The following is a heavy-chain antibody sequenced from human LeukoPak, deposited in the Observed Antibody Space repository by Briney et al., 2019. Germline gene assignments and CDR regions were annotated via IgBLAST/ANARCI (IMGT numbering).Heavy chain of an antibody. V-gene: IGHV1-2*02. CDR3: ASGDYGDYASGWFDP. CDR1: GYTFTGYY. CDR2: INPNSGGT. D-gene: IGHD4-17*01. J-gene: IGHJ5*02. Sequence: ASVKVSCKASGYTFTGYYMHWVRQAPGQGLEWMGWINPNSGGTNYAQKFQGRVTMTRDTSISTAYMGLSRLRSDDTAVYYCASGDYGDYASGWFDPWGQGTLVTVSS.